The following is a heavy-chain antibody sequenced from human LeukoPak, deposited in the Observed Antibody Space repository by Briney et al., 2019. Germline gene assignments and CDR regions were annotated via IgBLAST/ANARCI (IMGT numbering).Heavy chain of an antibody. CDR3: AKARRYYDSSGYYDY. D-gene: IGHD3-22*01. CDR1: GFTFSSYA. CDR2: ISGSGGST. J-gene: IGHJ4*02. V-gene: IGHV3-23*01. Sequence: GGSLRLSCAASGFTFSSYAMSWVRQAPGKGLKWVSAISGSGGSTYYADSVKGRFTISRDNSKNTLYLQMNSLRAEDTAVYYCAKARRYYDSSGYYDYWGQGTLVTVSS.